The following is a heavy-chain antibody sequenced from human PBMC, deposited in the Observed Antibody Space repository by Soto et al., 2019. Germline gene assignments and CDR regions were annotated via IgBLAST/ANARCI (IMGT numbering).Heavy chain of an antibody. D-gene: IGHD4-17*01. CDR2: ISYDGSNK. J-gene: IGHJ4*02. Sequence: PGGSLRLSCAASGFTFSSYAMHWVRQAPGKGLEWVAVISYDGSNKYYADSVKGRFTISRDNSKNTLYLQMNSLRAGDTAVYYCARGLTTEDHWGQGTLVTVSS. CDR1: GFTFSSYA. V-gene: IGHV3-30-3*01. CDR3: ARGLTTEDH.